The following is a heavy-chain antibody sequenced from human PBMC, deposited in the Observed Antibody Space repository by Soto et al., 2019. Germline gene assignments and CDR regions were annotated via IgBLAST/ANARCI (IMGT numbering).Heavy chain of an antibody. CDR3: AHRRRAAAGDNEYFQH. CDR2: IYWDDDK. Sequence: QITLKESGPTLVKPTQTLTLTCAFSGFSLSTSGVGVGWIRQPPGKALEWLALIYWDDDKRYSPSLKSRLTITKDTSKNQVVLTMTNMDPVDTATYYCAHRRRAAAGDNEYFQHWGQGTLVTVSS. D-gene: IGHD6-13*01. V-gene: IGHV2-5*02. CDR1: GFSLSTSGVG. J-gene: IGHJ1*01.